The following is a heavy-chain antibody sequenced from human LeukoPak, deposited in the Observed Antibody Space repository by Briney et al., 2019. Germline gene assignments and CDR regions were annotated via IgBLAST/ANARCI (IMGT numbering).Heavy chain of an antibody. J-gene: IGHJ5*02. D-gene: IGHD2-15*01. CDR1: GGSIRSYF. CDR2: IYYSGST. Sequence: SETLSLTCTVSGGSIRSYFWNWIRQPPGKGLEWIGYIYYSGSTNYNPSLKSRVTMSLDTSKNQFSLKLGSVTAPDTAVYYCSNIGSMLDPWFDPWGRGPLVTASS. V-gene: IGHV4-59*08. CDR3: SNIGSMLDPWFDP.